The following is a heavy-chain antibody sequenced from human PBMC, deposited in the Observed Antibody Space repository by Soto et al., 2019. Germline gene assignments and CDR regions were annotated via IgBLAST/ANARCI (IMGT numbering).Heavy chain of an antibody. CDR2: TSWNSGSI. CDR1: GFTFDDYA. Sequence: GGSLRLSCAASGFTFDDYAMHWVRQAPGKGLEWVSGTSWNSGSIGCADSVKGRFTISRDNAKNSLYLQMNSLRAEDTALYYCAKDMRPYTAMAQSPTFWFDPWGQGTLVTVSS. D-gene: IGHD5-18*01. V-gene: IGHV3-9*01. J-gene: IGHJ5*02. CDR3: AKDMRPYTAMAQSPTFWFDP.